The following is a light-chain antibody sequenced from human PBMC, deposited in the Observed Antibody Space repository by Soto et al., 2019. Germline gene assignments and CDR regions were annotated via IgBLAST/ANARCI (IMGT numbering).Light chain of an antibody. CDR1: QSVSSNY. J-gene: IGKJ1*01. Sequence: EIVLTQSPGTLSLSPGERATLSCRASQSVSSNYLAWYQQKPGQAPRLLIYCASSRATGIPDRFSGSGSGTDFTLTISRLEPEDFAVYYCQQYGRSARTFGQGTKVEIK. CDR3: QQYGRSART. CDR2: CAS. V-gene: IGKV3-20*01.